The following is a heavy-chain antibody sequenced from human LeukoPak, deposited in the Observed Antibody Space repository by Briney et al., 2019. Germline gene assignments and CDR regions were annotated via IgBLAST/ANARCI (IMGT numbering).Heavy chain of an antibody. CDR3: ARLEHGYSSGMESDY. J-gene: IGHJ4*02. CDR1: GYTFTGYY. CDR2: INPNSGGT. V-gene: IGHV1-2*02. Sequence: ASVKVSCKASGYTFTGYYMHWVRQAPGQGLEWMGWINPNSGGTNYAQKFQGRVTMTRDTSISTAYMELSRLRSDDTAVYYCARLEHGYSSGMESDYWGQGTLVTVSS. D-gene: IGHD6-19*01.